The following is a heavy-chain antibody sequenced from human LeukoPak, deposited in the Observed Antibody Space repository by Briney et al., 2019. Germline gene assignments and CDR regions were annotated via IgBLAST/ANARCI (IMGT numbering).Heavy chain of an antibody. CDR1: GYTFTSYY. V-gene: IGHV1-46*01. CDR3: ARDWIAVAGFDP. J-gene: IGHJ5*02. D-gene: IGHD6-19*01. CDR2: INPSGGST. Sequence: ASVKVSCTASGYTFTSYYMHWVRQAPGQGLEWMGIINPSGGSTSYAQKFQGRVTMTRDTSTSTVYMELSSLRSEDTAVYYCARDWIAVAGFDPWGQGTLVTVSS.